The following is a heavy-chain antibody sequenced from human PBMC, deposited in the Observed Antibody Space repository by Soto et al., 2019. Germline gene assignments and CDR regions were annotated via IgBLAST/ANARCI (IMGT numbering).Heavy chain of an antibody. Sequence: QVQLVQSGAEVKEPGASVKVSCKASGFTFQNYHMHWVRQAPGQGLEWMGIIHPSGDTTTYAQNFKGRLAMTRDTSTSTAYMELSSLTSEDTAVYYCAKDLWGSWTVDYWGQGTLITVSS. J-gene: IGHJ4*02. CDR3: AKDLWGSWTVDY. D-gene: IGHD3-16*01. CDR1: GFTFQNYH. CDR2: IHPSGDTT. V-gene: IGHV1-46*02.